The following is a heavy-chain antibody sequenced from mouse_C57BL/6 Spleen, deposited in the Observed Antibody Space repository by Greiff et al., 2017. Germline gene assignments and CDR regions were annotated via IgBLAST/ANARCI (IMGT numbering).Heavy chain of an antibody. D-gene: IGHD1-1*01. J-gene: IGHJ4*01. V-gene: IGHV6-3*01. CDR3: TAFYLYYAMDY. Sequence: EVKVEESGGGLVQPGGSMKLSCVASGFTFSNYWMNWVRQSPEKGLEWVAQIRLKSDNYATHYAESVKGRFTISRDDSKSSVYLQMNNLRAEDTGIYYCTAFYLYYAMDYWGQGTSVTVSS. CDR2: IRLKSDNYAT. CDR1: GFTFSNYW.